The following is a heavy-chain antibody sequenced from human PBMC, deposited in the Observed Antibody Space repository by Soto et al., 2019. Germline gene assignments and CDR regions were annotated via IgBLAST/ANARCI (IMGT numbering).Heavy chain of an antibody. V-gene: IGHV3-15*01. Sequence: GGSLRLSCAASGITFSNAWMTWVRQAPGKGLEWVGRIKSITDGGTTDYAAPVKGRFTISRDDSKDTLYLQMDNLRTEDTAVYHCTTDSADIVVVPATFGMDVWGQGTTVTVSS. J-gene: IGHJ6*02. CDR1: GITFSNAW. D-gene: IGHD2-2*01. CDR2: IKSITDGGTT. CDR3: TTDSADIVVVPATFGMDV.